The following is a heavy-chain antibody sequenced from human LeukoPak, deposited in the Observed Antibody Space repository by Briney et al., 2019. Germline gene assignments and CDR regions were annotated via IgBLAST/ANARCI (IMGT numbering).Heavy chain of an antibody. CDR3: ARDIAAGSMDY. CDR1: GYTFTGYY. J-gene: IGHJ4*02. Sequence: ASVKVSCKASGYTFTGYYMHWVRQAPGQGLEWMGWINPNSGGTNYAQEFQGRVTMTRDTSISTAYMELSRLRSDDTAVYYCARDIAAGSMDYWGQGTLVTVSS. V-gene: IGHV1-2*02. CDR2: INPNSGGT. D-gene: IGHD6-13*01.